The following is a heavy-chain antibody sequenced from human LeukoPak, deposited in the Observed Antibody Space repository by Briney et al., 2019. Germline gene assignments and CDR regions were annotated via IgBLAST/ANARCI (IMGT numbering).Heavy chain of an antibody. V-gene: IGHV4-4*07. D-gene: IGHD6-13*01. CDR1: GGSISSSDYY. CDR3: ARAVPYSSSWFGGGFDS. CDR2: VYSSGTT. Sequence: SETLSLTCSVSGGSISSSDYYWSWVRQPAGKGLEWIGRVYSSGTTIYSPSLKSRVTLSMDTSNNQFSLRLSSVTAADTAVYYCARAVPYSSSWFGGGFDSWGQGTLVTISS. J-gene: IGHJ4*02.